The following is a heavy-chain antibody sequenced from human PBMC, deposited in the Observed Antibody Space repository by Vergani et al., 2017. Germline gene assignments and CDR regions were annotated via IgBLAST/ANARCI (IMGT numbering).Heavy chain of an antibody. V-gene: IGHV4-61*01. CDR1: GGSINSSSYY. Sequence: QLQLQESGPGLVKPSETLSLTCTVSGGSINSSSYYWSWIRQPPGKGLEWIGYIYYSGSTNYNPSLKSRVTISVDTSKNQFSLKLSSVTAADTAVYYCARVVAHYYYDSSGGPLYXFDYWGQGTLVTVSS. CDR2: IYYSGST. D-gene: IGHD3-22*01. J-gene: IGHJ4*02. CDR3: ARVVAHYYYDSSGGPLYXFDY.